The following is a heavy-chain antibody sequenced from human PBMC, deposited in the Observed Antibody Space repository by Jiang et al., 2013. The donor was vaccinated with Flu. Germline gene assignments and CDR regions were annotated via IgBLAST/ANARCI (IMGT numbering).Heavy chain of an antibody. CDR2: INPNSGGT. J-gene: IGHJ1*01. Sequence: GAEVKKPGASVKVSCKSSGYIFTAYFLHWVRQAPGQGLEWMGWINPNSGGTRYAQKFQGRVSMTRDTSIGTAYMDLSSLTSDDTALYYCARSHDISTAYDKLTGGYFHHWGQGTPVTVAS. D-gene: IGHD3-9*01. V-gene: IGHV1-2*02. CDR3: ARSHDISTAYDKLTGGYFHH. CDR1: GYIFTAYF.